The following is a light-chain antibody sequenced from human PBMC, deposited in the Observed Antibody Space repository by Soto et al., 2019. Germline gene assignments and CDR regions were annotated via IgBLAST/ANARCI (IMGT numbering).Light chain of an antibody. J-gene: IGKJ1*01. Sequence: DIQMTQSPSTLSASVGDRVTITCRASQSISSWLAWYQQKPGKAPKLLIYDASSLESGVPSGFSASGSGTEFTLTISSLQPDDFATYYCQQYNSYSATFGQGTKV. CDR3: QQYNSYSAT. CDR1: QSISSW. CDR2: DAS. V-gene: IGKV1-5*01.